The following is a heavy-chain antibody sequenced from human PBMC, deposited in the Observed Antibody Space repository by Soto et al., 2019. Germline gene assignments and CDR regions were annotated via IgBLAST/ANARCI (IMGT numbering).Heavy chain of an antibody. D-gene: IGHD3-3*01. J-gene: IGHJ5*02. CDR1: GFTFSSYG. CDR3: TRAPPVFGVFMSWFDP. V-gene: IGHV3-30*03. Sequence: GGSLRLSCAASGFTFSSYGMHWVRQAPGKGLEWVAVISYDGSNKYYADSVKGRFTISRDNSKNTLYLQMNSLRAEDTAVYYCTRAPPVFGVFMSWFDPWGQGTLVTVSS. CDR2: ISYDGSNK.